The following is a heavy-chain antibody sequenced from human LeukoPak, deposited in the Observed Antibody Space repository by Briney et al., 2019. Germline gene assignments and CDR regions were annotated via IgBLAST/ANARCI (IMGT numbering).Heavy chain of an antibody. V-gene: IGHV3-30*04. D-gene: IGHD6-6*01. CDR1: GFTFSSYA. CDR3: AGGGYSSSAICEDY. J-gene: IGHJ4*02. Sequence: GGSLRLSCAASGFTFSSYAMHWVRQAPGKGLERVAVISYDGSSKYYADSVKGRFTISRDNSKNTLYLQMNSLRAEDTAVYYCAGGGYSSSAICEDYWGQGTLVTVSS. CDR2: ISYDGSSK.